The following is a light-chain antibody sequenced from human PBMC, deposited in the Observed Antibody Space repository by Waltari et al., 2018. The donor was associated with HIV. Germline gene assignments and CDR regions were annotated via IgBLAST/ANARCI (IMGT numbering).Light chain of an antibody. Sequence: SSELTPYPAVYVALGQPVRITCQGYSFPVYYASWYQQKPGQAPVLVNYGENHRPSGIPDRFSGSSSGNTASLTITGAQAEDEADYYCSSRDSTYNPVVFGGGTNLTVL. V-gene: IGLV3-19*01. CDR1: SFPVYY. J-gene: IGLJ2*01. CDR2: GEN. CDR3: SSRDSTYNPVV.